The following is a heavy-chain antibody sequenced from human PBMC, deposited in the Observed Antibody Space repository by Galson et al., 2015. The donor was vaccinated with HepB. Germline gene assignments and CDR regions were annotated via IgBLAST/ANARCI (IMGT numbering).Heavy chain of an antibody. Sequence: SLRLSCAASGLTFSRYGMHWVRQAPGKGLEWVAVILYDGSNKYYADSVKGRFSISRDNSKNTLYLQMNSLRGEDTAVYYCAKPRIAAAGGNWFDHWGQGTLVTVSS. CDR1: GLTFSRYG. V-gene: IGHV3-30*18. J-gene: IGHJ5*02. D-gene: IGHD6-13*01. CDR2: ILYDGSNK. CDR3: AKPRIAAAGGNWFDH.